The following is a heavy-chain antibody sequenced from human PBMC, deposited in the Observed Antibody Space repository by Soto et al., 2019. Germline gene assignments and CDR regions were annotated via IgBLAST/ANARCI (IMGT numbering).Heavy chain of an antibody. D-gene: IGHD3-3*01. CDR1: GFTFSSYA. Sequence: PGGSLRLSCAASGFTFSSYAMSWVRQAPGKGLEWVSAISGSGGSTYYADSVKGRFTISRDNSNNTLYLQMNSLRAEDTAVYYFAKDRGRSGMLDFYGMDVWGQGTSVTVSS. CDR3: AKDRGRSGMLDFYGMDV. V-gene: IGHV3-23*01. J-gene: IGHJ6*02. CDR2: ISGSGGST.